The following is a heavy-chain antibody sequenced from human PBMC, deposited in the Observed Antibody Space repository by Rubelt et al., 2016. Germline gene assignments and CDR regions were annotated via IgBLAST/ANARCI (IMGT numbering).Heavy chain of an antibody. CDR1: GFTFSSYW. CDR2: IYSGGST. J-gene: IGHJ4*02. V-gene: IGHV3-66*01. Sequence: EVQLVESGGGLVQPGGSLRLSCAASGFTFSSYWMHWVRQAPGKGLEWVSVIYSGGSTYYADSVKGRFTIFRDNSKNTLYLQMNSLRAEDTAVYYCATDYSNLLGYWGQGTLVTVSS. D-gene: IGHD4-11*01. CDR3: ATDYSNLLGY.